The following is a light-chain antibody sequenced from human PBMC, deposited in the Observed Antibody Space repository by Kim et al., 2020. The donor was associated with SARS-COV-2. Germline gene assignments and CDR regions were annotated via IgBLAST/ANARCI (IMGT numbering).Light chain of an antibody. CDR2: DAS. CDR1: QSVGNF. Sequence: DNEITQSPSPLSLSLGERATISCAASQSVGNFLTWYQQKHGQAPRLLIFDASHRATGIPARFSGSGSGTDFTLSISSLEPEDFAIYYCQQHSHWPITFGQGTRLEIK. CDR3: QQHSHWPIT. V-gene: IGKV3-11*01. J-gene: IGKJ5*01.